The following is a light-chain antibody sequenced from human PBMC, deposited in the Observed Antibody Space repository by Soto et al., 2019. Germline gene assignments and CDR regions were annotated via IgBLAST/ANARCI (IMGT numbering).Light chain of an antibody. CDR3: SSYAGSNNFVV. CDR1: SSDVGGYKY. J-gene: IGLJ2*01. CDR2: EVS. V-gene: IGLV2-8*01. Sequence: QSALTQPPSASGSPGQSVTISCTGTSSDVGGYKYVSWYQQHPGKAPKLIIYEVSNRPSGVPDRFSGSKSGNTASLTVSGLQTEDEADYYCSSYAGSNNFVVFGGGTKLTVL.